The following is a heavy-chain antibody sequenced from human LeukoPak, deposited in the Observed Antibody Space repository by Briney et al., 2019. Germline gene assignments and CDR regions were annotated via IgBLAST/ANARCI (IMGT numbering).Heavy chain of an antibody. J-gene: IGHJ4*02. D-gene: IGHD1-26*01. V-gene: IGHV3-9*03. Sequence: PGGSLRLSCAASEFTFDDYAMHWVRQAPGKGLEWVSGISWNSGSIGYADSVKGRFTISRDNAKNSLYLQMNSLRAEDMALYYCAKDNGGSYYGNFDYWGQGTLVTVSS. CDR3: AKDNGGSYYGNFDY. CDR1: EFTFDDYA. CDR2: ISWNSGSI.